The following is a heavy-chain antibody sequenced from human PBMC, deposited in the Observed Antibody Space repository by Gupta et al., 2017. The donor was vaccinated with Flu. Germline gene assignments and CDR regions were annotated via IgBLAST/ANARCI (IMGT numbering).Heavy chain of an antibody. CDR3: AGDDDDSSGGFDY. CDR2: IIAICGKA. J-gene: IGHJ4*02. CDR1: GGTFSSYA. D-gene: IGHD3-22*01. V-gene: IGHV1-69*06. Sequence: QVQLVQSGAAVKNPGSSVKVYCKASGGTFSSYAISWVRQATGQGLEWMGGIIAICGKASDAQKVQGRVTITEDKSTSTAYMEMSRMRYEERAVYYCAGDDDDSSGGFDYGGQGTMVTVSS.